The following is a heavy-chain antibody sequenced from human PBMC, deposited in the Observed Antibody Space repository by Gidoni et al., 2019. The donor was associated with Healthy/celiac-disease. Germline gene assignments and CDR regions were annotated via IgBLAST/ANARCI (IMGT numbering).Heavy chain of an antibody. CDR2: INPSGGST. Sequence: QVQLVQSGAEVKKPGASVKVSCKASGYTFTSYYMHWVRQAPGQGLEWMGIINPSGGSTSYAQKFQGRVTMTRDTSTSTVYMELSSLRSEDTAVYYCARDFVTQKSSGYLDYWGQGTLVTVSS. D-gene: IGHD3-22*01. V-gene: IGHV1-46*01. J-gene: IGHJ4*02. CDR3: ARDFVTQKSSGYLDY. CDR1: GYTFTSYY.